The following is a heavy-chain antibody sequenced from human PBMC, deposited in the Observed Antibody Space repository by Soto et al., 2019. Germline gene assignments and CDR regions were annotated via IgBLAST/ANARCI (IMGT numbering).Heavy chain of an antibody. D-gene: IGHD3-10*01. CDR1: GGSVSSGGYY. Sequence: SETLSLTCTVSGGSVSSGGYYWSWIRQPPGKGLEWIGCIYYSGSTDYNPSLKSRVTMSLDKSKNQFSLKLSSVTAADTAVYFCARAGSYRYFDYWGQGTLVTVS. J-gene: IGHJ4*02. CDR3: ARAGSYRYFDY. CDR2: IYYSGST. V-gene: IGHV4-61*08.